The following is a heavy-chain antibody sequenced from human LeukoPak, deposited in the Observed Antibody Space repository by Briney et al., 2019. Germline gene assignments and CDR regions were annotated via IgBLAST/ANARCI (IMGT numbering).Heavy chain of an antibody. V-gene: IGHV4-34*01. CDR1: GGSFSGYY. CDR3: ARGRWWFAGRTPHYMDV. CDR2: INPSRNP. J-gene: IGHJ6*03. Sequence: SETLSLTCAVFGGSFSGYYWNWIRQPPGKGLEWIVQINPSRNPNYNPSLKSQVTISVDMAKNQFSLNLNSGTAADTAVYYCARGRWWFAGRTPHYMDVWGKGTTVTVSS. D-gene: IGHD2-15*01.